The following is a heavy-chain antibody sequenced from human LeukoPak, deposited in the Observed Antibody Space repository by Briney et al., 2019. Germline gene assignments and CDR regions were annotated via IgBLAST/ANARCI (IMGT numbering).Heavy chain of an antibody. CDR3: ARAPRYGDYGDYYYYGMDV. D-gene: IGHD4-17*01. CDR1: GGTFSSYA. Sequence: VASVKVSCKPSGGTFSSYAISWVRQAPGRGLEWMGGIIPIFGTANYAQTFQGRVTITADKSTSTAYMELSSLRSEDAAVYDCARAPRYGDYGDYYYYGMDVWGKGTTVTVSS. CDR2: IIPIFGTA. J-gene: IGHJ6*04. V-gene: IGHV1-69*06.